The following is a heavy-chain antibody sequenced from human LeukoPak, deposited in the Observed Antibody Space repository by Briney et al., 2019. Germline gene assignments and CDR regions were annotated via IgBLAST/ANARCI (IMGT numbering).Heavy chain of an antibody. CDR1: GGSISNGGYS. V-gene: IGHV4-30-2*01. CDR2: IYHSGST. J-gene: IGHJ6*03. Sequence: SATLSLSCAFSGGSISNGGYSWTWIRQPPGEGLEWIGYIYHSGSTSYTPSLESRVTISVDTSKNQFSLKLRSVTAADTAVYYCARGIVVVPAAIRAYYYYYYYIDVGGKGTSVTVSS. D-gene: IGHD2-2*02. CDR3: ARGIVVVPAAIRAYYYYYYYIDV.